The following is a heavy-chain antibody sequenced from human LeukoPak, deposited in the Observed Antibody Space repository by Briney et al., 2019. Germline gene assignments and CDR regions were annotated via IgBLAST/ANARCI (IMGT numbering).Heavy chain of an antibody. CDR3: AKDAVYGSGTYYNDH. V-gene: IGHV3-23*01. CDR1: GFTFSSYA. CDR2: VSGSGIST. D-gene: IGHD3-10*01. Sequence: PGGSLTLSCAASGFTFSSYAMSWVRQAPGKGLEWVSGVSGSGISTYYADSVKGRFTISRDNSENTLYLQMSSLRAADTAVYYCAKDAVYGSGTYYNDHWGQGTPVTVSS. J-gene: IGHJ5*02.